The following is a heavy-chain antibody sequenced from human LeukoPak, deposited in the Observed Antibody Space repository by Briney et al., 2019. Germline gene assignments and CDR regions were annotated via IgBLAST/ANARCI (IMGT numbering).Heavy chain of an antibody. CDR2: IIPIFGIA. CDR1: GGTFSSYA. CDR3: ARGPKKVVPAATRFDP. V-gene: IGHV1-69*13. Sequence: ASVKVSCKAFGGTFSSYAISWVRQAPGQRLEWMGGIIPIFGIANYAQKFQGRVTITADESTSTAYMELSSLRSEDTAVYYCARGPKKVVPAATRFDPWGQGTLVTVSS. J-gene: IGHJ5*02. D-gene: IGHD2-2*01.